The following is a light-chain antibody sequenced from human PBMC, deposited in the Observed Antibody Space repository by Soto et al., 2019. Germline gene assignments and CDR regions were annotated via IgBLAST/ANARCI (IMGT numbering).Light chain of an antibody. Sequence: QSALTQPASVSGSPGQSITISCTGNSSDVGGYNYVSWYQQHPDKAPKLMIYDVNNRPSGVSNRFSGSKSGNTASLTISGLQAEDEADYYCSSYTSSSTRVFGTGTKVTVL. J-gene: IGLJ1*01. CDR2: DVN. CDR3: SSYTSSSTRV. CDR1: SSDVGGYNY. V-gene: IGLV2-14*01.